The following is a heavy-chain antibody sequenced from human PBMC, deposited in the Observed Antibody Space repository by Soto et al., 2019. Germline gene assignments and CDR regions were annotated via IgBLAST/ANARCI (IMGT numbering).Heavy chain of an antibody. CDR2: INHSGNT. J-gene: IGHJ6*02. Sequence: TLSLTCAIYGGSFSSYFWTWILQPPGKGLEWIGEINHSGNTNYSPSLKSRVTISLDTSKNQFSLKLSSVTAEDTAVYYCALYCSSTSCSLYYYYGMDVWGQGTTVTVSS. V-gene: IGHV4-34*01. CDR3: ALYCSSTSCSLYYYYGMDV. D-gene: IGHD2-2*01. CDR1: GGSFSSYF.